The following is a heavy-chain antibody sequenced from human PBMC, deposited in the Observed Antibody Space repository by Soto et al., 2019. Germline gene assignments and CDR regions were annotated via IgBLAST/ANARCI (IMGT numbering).Heavy chain of an antibody. CDR3: AKEGCSGGSCYSGWFDP. CDR1: GFTFSGYG. V-gene: IGHV3-23*01. Sequence: GGSLRLSCAAAGFTFSGYGMSWVRQAPGKGLEWVSSISGSGGSTYYADSVKGRFTISRDNSKNTLYLQMNSLRADDTAVYYCAKEGCSGGSCYSGWFDPWGQGTLVTVSS. J-gene: IGHJ5*02. D-gene: IGHD2-15*01. CDR2: ISGSGGST.